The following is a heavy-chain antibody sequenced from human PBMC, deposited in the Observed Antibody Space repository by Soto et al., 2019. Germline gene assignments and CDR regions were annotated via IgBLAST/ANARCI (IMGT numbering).Heavy chain of an antibody. CDR2: IYYSGST. Sequence: QLQLQESGPGLVKPSETLSLTCTVSGGSISSSSYYWGWIRQPPGKGLEWIGSIYYSGSTYYNPSLKSRVTISVDTSKNQCSLKLSSVTAADTAVYYCARRQLLVAEKYNWFDPWGQGTLVTVSS. J-gene: IGHJ5*02. V-gene: IGHV4-39*01. D-gene: IGHD2-2*01. CDR3: ARRQLLVAEKYNWFDP. CDR1: GGSISSSSYY.